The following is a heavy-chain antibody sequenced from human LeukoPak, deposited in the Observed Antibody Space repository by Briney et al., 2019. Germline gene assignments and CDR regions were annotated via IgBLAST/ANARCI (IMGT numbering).Heavy chain of an antibody. CDR2: IYTSGST. D-gene: IGHD3-22*01. J-gene: IGHJ5*02. V-gene: IGHV4-4*07. CDR3: ARERGYYYDSSGYYDWFDP. Sequence: SETLSLTCTVSGGSISIYYWSWIRQPAGKGLEWIGRIYTSGSTNYNPSLKSRVTMSVDTSTNQFSLKLSSVTAADTAVYYSARERGYYYDSSGYYDWFDPWGQGTLVTVSS. CDR1: GGSISIYY.